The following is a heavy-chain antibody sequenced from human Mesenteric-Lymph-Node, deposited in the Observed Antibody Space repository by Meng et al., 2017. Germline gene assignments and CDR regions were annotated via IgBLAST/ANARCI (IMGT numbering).Heavy chain of an antibody. V-gene: IGHV5-51*01. J-gene: IGHJ4*02. CDR1: GYNFYGYW. D-gene: IGHD6-19*01. CDR2: IYPGDSKT. Sequence: GGSLRLSCKGSGYNFYGYWIAWVRQMPGKGLEWMGIIYPGDSKTRYSPSFQGQVTISADKSISTAYLQWSSLKASDTAMYYCARPAGYSSGWYPGSIDYWGQGTLVTVSS. CDR3: ARPAGYSSGWYPGSIDY.